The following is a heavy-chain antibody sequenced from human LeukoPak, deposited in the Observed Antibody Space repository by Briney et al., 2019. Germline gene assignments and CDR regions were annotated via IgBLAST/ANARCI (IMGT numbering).Heavy chain of an antibody. CDR2: IYPGDSDT. Sequence: GESLKVSCKGSGYSFTSYWIGWVRQLPGKGLEWMGIIYPGDSDTRYSPSFQGQVTISADKSISTAYLQWSSLKASDTAMYYCARRRYCSGGSCYRTHNWFDPWGQGTLVTVSS. D-gene: IGHD2-15*01. CDR3: ARRRYCSGGSCYRTHNWFDP. J-gene: IGHJ5*02. V-gene: IGHV5-51*01. CDR1: GYSFTSYW.